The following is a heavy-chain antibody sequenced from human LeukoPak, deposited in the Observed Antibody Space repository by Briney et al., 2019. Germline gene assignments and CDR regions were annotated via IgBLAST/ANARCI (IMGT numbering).Heavy chain of an antibody. CDR1: GGSISSYS. V-gene: IGHV4-59*13. J-gene: IGHJ3*02. CDR3: ARDHPVADWAPDI. CDR2: IDYSGSS. Sequence: AETLSPTCSVSGGSISSYSWTWIRQPPGKGLEWIGFIDYSGSSNYNPSLKSRVTISADPSTNHFSLNLTSVTAADTAVYFCARDHPVADWAPDIWGRGTMVTVSS. D-gene: IGHD3-9*01.